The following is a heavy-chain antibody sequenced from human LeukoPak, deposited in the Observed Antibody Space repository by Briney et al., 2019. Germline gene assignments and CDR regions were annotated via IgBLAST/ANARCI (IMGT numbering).Heavy chain of an antibody. V-gene: IGHV1-69*13. D-gene: IGHD3-10*01. Sequence: SVKVSCKASGYTFTGYYMHWVRQAPGQGLEWMGGIIPIFGTANYAQKFQGRVTITADESTSTAYMELSSLRSEDTAVYYCARGPLNYYGSGSYYNEGYWGQGTLVTVSS. CDR3: ARGPLNYYGSGSYYNEGY. CDR1: GYTFTGYY. CDR2: IIPIFGTA. J-gene: IGHJ4*02.